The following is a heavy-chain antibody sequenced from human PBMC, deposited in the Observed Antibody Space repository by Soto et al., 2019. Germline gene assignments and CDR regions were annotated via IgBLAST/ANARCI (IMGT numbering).Heavy chain of an antibody. V-gene: IGHV3-30*03. J-gene: IGHJ4*02. Sequence: QVQLVESGGGVVQPGRSLRLSCAASGFPFSGYGMHWVRQAPGKGLEWVTLISYDGIKKYYADSVKGRFTISRDNXRXXLYLEMERLRAEDTAVYYCASSGSGTSRPNPSFDFWSLGCLVTVSS. CDR3: ASSGSGTSRPNPSFDF. D-gene: IGHD3-10*01. CDR1: GFPFSGYG. CDR2: ISYDGIKK.